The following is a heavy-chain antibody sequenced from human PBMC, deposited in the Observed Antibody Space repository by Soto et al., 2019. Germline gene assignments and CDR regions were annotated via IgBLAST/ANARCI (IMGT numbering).Heavy chain of an antibody. CDR2: ISSSSSYI. CDR1: GFTFSSYS. D-gene: IGHD2-15*01. J-gene: IGHJ3*02. V-gene: IGHV3-21*01. CDR3: ARDTTPGYCSGGSCYSGAFDI. Sequence: VQLVESGGGLVKPGGSLRLSCAASGFTFSSYSMNWVRQAPGKGLEWVSSISSSSSYIYYADSVKGRFTISRDNAKNSLYLQMNSLRAEDTAVYYCARDTTPGYCSGGSCYSGAFDIWGQGTMVTVSS.